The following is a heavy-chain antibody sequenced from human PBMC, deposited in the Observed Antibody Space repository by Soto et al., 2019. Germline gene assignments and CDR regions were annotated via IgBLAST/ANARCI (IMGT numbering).Heavy chain of an antibody. V-gene: IGHV1-69*13. D-gene: IGHD3-10*01. CDR3: AGLYGSGSYYNPDY. CDR1: GGTFSSYA. Sequence: SVKVSCKASGGTFSSYAISWVRQAPGQGLEWMGGIIPIFGTANYAQKFQGRVTITADESTSTAYMELSSLRSEDTAVYYCAGLYGSGSYYNPDYWGQGTLVTVSS. J-gene: IGHJ4*02. CDR2: IIPIFGTA.